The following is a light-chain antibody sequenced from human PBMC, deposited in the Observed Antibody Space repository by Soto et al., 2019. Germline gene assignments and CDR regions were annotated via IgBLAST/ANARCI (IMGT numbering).Light chain of an antibody. Sequence: DVVLTQSPLSLPVTLGQPASISCKSSQSLVGSDGDTYLNWFQQRPGQSPRRLIYKVSTRESGVPDRFSGGGSGTDFTLKISRVEAEDVGVYYCMQGTYWPPCTFGQRTTVDIK. CDR3: MQGTYWPPCT. CDR1: QSLVGSDGDTY. J-gene: IGKJ1*01. V-gene: IGKV2-30*01. CDR2: KVS.